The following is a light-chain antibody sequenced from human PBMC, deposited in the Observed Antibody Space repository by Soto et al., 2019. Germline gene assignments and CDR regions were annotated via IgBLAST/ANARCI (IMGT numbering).Light chain of an antibody. CDR3: LQDYDT. Sequence: AIPMTQSPSSLSASVGDRVTITCRASQGIRNDLGWYQQKPGKAPKLLIYAASSLQSGVPSRFSGSGSGTDFTLTISSLQPEDFATYYCLQDYDTFGGGTKVEIK. CDR1: QGIRND. J-gene: IGKJ4*01. CDR2: AAS. V-gene: IGKV1-6*01.